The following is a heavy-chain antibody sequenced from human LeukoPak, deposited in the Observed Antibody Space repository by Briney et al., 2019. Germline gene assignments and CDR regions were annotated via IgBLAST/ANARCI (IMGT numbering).Heavy chain of an antibody. CDR1: GGSIISYY. V-gene: IGHV4-59*01. CDR2: IYYSGST. Sequence: SETLSLTCTVSGGSIISYYWSWIRQPPGKGLEWIGYIYYSGSTNYNPSLKSRVTISVDTSKNQFSLKLSSVTAADTAVYYCARDQWLGIDYWGQGTLVTVSS. CDR3: ARDQWLGIDY. D-gene: IGHD6-19*01. J-gene: IGHJ4*02.